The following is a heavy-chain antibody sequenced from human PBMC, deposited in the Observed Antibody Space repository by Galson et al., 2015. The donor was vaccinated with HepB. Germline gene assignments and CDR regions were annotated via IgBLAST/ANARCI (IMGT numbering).Heavy chain of an antibody. J-gene: IGHJ4*02. V-gene: IGHV3-33*01. CDR3: ARSDRRGSSGYVDY. D-gene: IGHD3-22*01. Sequence: SLRLSCAASGFTFSSYGMHWVRQAPGKGLEWVAVIWYDGSNKYYADSVKGRFTISRDNSKNTLYLQMNSLRAEDTAVYYCARSDRRGSSGYVDYWGQGTLVTVSS. CDR2: IWYDGSNK. CDR1: GFTFSSYG.